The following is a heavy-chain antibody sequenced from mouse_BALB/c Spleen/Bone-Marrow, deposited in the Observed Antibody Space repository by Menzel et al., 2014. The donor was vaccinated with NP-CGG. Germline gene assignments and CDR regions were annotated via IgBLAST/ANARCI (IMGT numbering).Heavy chain of an antibody. D-gene: IGHD1-1*01. Sequence: VQLQQSGGGLVQPGGSLKLSCAASGFDFSRYWMNWVRQAPGKGLEWIGEINPDSRTINYSPSLKDKFIISRDNAKNTLFLRLNKLRSEDTALYYCARPDYYGYLNYWGQGTTLTVSS. V-gene: IGHV4-1*02. J-gene: IGHJ2*01. CDR3: ARPDYYGYLNY. CDR2: INPDSRTI. CDR1: GFDFSRYW.